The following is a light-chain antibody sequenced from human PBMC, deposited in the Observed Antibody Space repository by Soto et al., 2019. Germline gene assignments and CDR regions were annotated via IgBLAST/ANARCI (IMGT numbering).Light chain of an antibody. V-gene: IGKV3-11*01. CDR2: DAS. Sequence: DIVLTQSPVTLSLSPGERASLSCRASQNVDTFLAWYQQRPGQAPRLLMYDASHRAAGIPARFSGSGSGTDFTLTSTSLEPEDVAVYYCQQRYNWPLTFGAGTRVEI. J-gene: IGKJ4*01. CDR1: QNVDTF. CDR3: QQRYNWPLT.